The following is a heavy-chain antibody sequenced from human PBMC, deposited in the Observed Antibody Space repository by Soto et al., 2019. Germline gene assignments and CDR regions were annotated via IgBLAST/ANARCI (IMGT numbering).Heavy chain of an antibody. CDR3: AKGRSYYDILTGSQGSSRYYYYGMDV. D-gene: IGHD3-9*01. Sequence: GGSLRLSCAASGFTFSSYAMSWVRQAPGKGLEWVSAISGSGGSTYYADSVKGRFTISRDNSKNTLYLQMNSLRAEDTAVYYCAKGRSYYDILTGSQGSSRYYYYGMDVWGQGTTVTVS. CDR2: ISGSGGST. J-gene: IGHJ6*02. CDR1: GFTFSSYA. V-gene: IGHV3-23*01.